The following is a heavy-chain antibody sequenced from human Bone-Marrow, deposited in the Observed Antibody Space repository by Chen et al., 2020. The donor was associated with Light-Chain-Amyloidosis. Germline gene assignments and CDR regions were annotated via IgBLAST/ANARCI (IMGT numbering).Heavy chain of an antibody. J-gene: IGHJ4*02. CDR3: ATAPSYWYGD. V-gene: IGHV1-2*06. D-gene: IGHD3-10*01. Sequence: QVQLVQSGSEVKKPGASVTVSCRASGYTFTGYYIHWVRQAPGQGLEWMGRIDPKSGDTNYAQTFQSRVTMTGDATITAAHMEVTNLRYDDAAVYYCATAPSYWYGDWGQGTLVTVSS. CDR2: IDPKSGDT. CDR1: GYTFTGYY.